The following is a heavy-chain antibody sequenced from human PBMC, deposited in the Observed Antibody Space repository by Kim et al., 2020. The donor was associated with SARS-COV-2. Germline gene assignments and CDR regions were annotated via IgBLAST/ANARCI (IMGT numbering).Heavy chain of an antibody. CDR2: I. D-gene: IGHD3-16*01. Sequence: IYDADAGKGRFTTARDNAKNSLHLQMNSLKDDDTAIYHCVRDRMGGAFDIWGQGTLVTVSS. J-gene: IGHJ3*02. CDR3: VRDRMGGAFDI. V-gene: IGHV3-48*02.